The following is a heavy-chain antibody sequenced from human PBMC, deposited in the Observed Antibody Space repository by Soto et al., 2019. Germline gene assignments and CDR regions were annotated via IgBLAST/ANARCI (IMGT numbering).Heavy chain of an antibody. V-gene: IGHV4-34*01. CDR3: ARGLSDYVGGTYLGGFYYYDY. J-gene: IGHJ4*02. CDR2: INQSGSA. D-gene: IGHD3-16*02. CDR1: GGSSSGYY. Sequence: SETLSLTCAVYGGSSSGYYWSWIRQPPGKGLEWIGEINQSGSAKYNPSLKSRVTISVGTSRNQFSLNLNSVTAADTAVYYCARGLSDYVGGTYLGGFYYYDYWGQGTLVTSPQ.